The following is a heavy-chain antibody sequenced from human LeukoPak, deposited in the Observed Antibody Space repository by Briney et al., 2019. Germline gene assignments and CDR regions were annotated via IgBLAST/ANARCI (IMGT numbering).Heavy chain of an antibody. CDR1: GFTFSNAW. D-gene: IGHD3-22*01. J-gene: IGHJ4*02. Sequence: GGSLRLSCAASGFTFSNAWMSWVRQAPGKGLEWVGRIKSKTDGGTTDYAAPVKGRFTISRDDSKNTLYLQMNSLRTEDTAVYYCTTGPYYYDSSGYYLSFDYWGQGTLVTVSS. CDR2: IKSKTDGGTT. V-gene: IGHV3-15*01. CDR3: TTGPYYYDSSGYYLSFDY.